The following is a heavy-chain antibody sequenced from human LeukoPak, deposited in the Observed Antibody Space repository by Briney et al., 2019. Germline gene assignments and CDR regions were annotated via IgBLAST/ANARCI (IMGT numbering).Heavy chain of an antibody. D-gene: IGHD6-19*01. CDR1: RFTFSTHA. CDR3: TRDPPSSGWSFDY. V-gene: IGHV3-33*01. CDR2: IWFDGKTT. Sequence: GGSLRLSCAASRFTFSTHAMHWVRQAPAKGLEWVAMIWFDGKTTYYVNSVKGRFTISRDNSKNTVDLRMNSLRAEDTAVYYCTRDPPSSGWSFDYWGQGTLVTVSS. J-gene: IGHJ4*02.